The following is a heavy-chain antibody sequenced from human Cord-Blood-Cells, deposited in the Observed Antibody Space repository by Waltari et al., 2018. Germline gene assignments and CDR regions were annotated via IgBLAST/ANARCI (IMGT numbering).Heavy chain of an antibody. CDR1: GGSFSGYY. V-gene: IGHV4-34*01. D-gene: IGHD7-27*01. CDR3: ARKRDWGKGGFDP. Sequence: QVQLQQWGAGLLKPSETLSLTCAVYGGSFSGYYWSWIRQPPGKGLEWSGEINHSGSTNYNPSLKSRVTISVDTSKNQFSLKLSSVTAADTAVYYCARKRDWGKGGFDPWGQGTLVTVSS. CDR2: INHSGST. J-gene: IGHJ5*02.